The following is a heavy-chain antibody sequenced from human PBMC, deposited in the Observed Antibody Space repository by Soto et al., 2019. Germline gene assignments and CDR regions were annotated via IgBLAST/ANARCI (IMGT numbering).Heavy chain of an antibody. CDR1: GFIFKDYA. V-gene: IGHV3-23*04. D-gene: IGHD2-2*01. Sequence: EVQLVESGGGLVQPGGSLRLSCEASGFIFKDYAMTWVRQAPGAGLERVSTISSGGSTFYAESVRGRFTISRDNSKNTLYLQLNSLKTDDTAVYFCAKSKGGTSTWPEDWGQGSLVTVSS. CDR3: AKSKGGTSTWPED. J-gene: IGHJ4*02. CDR2: ISSGGST.